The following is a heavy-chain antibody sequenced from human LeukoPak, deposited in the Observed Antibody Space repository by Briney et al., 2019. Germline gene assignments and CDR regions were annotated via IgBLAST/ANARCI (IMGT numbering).Heavy chain of an antibody. Sequence: GGSLRLSCAASGFTFSSYSMNWVRQAPGKGLEWVSYISSSSSTIYYADSVKGRFTISRDNAKNSLYLQMNSLRAEDTAVYYCARDPVGYDYVWGSSYYFDYWGPGTLVTVSS. CDR2: ISSSSSTI. CDR3: ARDPVGYDYVWGSSYYFDY. D-gene: IGHD3-16*01. CDR1: GFTFSSYS. J-gene: IGHJ4*02. V-gene: IGHV3-48*01.